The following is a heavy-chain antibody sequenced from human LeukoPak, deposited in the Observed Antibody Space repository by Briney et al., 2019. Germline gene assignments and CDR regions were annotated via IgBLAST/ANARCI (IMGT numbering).Heavy chain of an antibody. J-gene: IGHJ4*02. D-gene: IGHD2-15*01. CDR3: ARDGGSARIVDS. CDR1: GGSFSGCN. CDR2: INHSGST. V-gene: IGHV4-34*01. Sequence: PSETLSLTCAVYGGSFSGCNWSWIRPPPGKGREWIGEINHSGSTNYNPSLKSRVTISVDTSKNQFSLKLSSVTAADTAVYYCARDGGSARIVDSWGQGTLVTVSS.